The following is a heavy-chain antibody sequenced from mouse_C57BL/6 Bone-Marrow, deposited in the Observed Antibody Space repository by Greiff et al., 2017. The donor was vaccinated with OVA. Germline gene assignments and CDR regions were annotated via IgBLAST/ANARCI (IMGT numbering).Heavy chain of an antibody. CDR3: ARGDYGSSYPYFDY. D-gene: IGHD1-1*01. CDR1: GFTFSDYY. J-gene: IGHJ2*01. Sequence: DVKLVESEGGLVQPGSSMKLSCPPSGFTFSDYYMAWVRQVPEKGLEWVANINYDGSSTYYLDSLKSRFIISRDNAKNILYLQMSSLKSEDTATYYCARGDYGSSYPYFDYWGQGTTLTVSS. CDR2: INYDGSST. V-gene: IGHV5-16*01.